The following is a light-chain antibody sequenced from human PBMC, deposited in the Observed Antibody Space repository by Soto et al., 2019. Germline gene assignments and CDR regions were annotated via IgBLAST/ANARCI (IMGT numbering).Light chain of an antibody. J-gene: IGLJ1*01. CDR1: TGAVTNGHY. V-gene: IGLV7-46*01. CDR3: LLSYNGPYV. Sequence: QAVVTQEPSLTVCPGGTATLTCGSSTGAVTNGHYPYWFQQKPGQAPRPLIYDTTNRQSWPPARFSGSLLGGKAALTLSGAQPEDEAEYYCLLSYNGPYVFGTGTKVTGL. CDR2: DTT.